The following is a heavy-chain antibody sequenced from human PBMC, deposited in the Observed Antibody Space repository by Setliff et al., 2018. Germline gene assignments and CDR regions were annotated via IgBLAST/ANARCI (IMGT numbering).Heavy chain of an antibody. D-gene: IGHD1-26*01. J-gene: IGHJ5*02. Sequence: NPSETLSLTCAVSGYSISSGYYWGWIRQPPGKGLEWIGSIYHSGSTYYNPSLKSRVTISVDTSKNQFSLKLSSVTAADTAVYYCSGDDLEARGGAGWFDPWGQGTPVTVSS. CDR2: IYHSGST. V-gene: IGHV4-38-2*02. CDR1: GYSISSGYY. CDR3: SGDDLEARGGAGWFDP.